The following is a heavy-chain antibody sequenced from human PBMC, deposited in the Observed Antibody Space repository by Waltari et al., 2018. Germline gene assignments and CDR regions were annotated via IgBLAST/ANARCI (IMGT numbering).Heavy chain of an antibody. CDR1: GYTFTSYD. V-gene: IGHV1-8*01. D-gene: IGHD6-19*01. Sequence: QVQLVQSGAEVKKPGASVKVSCKASGYTFTSYDINWVRQATGQGLEWMGWMNPNSGNTGYAQKFQGRVTMTRNTSISTAYMELSSVTAADTAVYYCAREEGYSSGVDYWGQGTLVTVSS. CDR2: MNPNSGNT. CDR3: AREEGYSSGVDY. J-gene: IGHJ4*02.